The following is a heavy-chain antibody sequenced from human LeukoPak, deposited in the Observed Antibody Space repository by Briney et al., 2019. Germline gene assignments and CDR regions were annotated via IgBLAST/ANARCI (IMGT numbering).Heavy chain of an antibody. V-gene: IGHV4-38-2*01. CDR3: ARRDYGQYFDY. CDR2: FYHSEST. CDR1: GYSISSAYY. D-gene: IGHD4/OR15-4a*01. Sequence: SDTLSLTCAVSGYSISSAYYWVWIRQPPGKGLEWIGSFYHSESTNYNPSLKSRVTISVDTSKNQFSLKLSSVTAADTAVYYCARRDYGQYFDYWGQGTLVTVSS. J-gene: IGHJ4*02.